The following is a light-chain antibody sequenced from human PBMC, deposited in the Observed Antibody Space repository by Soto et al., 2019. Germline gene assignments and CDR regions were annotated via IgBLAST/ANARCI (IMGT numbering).Light chain of an antibody. V-gene: IGLV2-23*02. CDR1: SSDVGTYNL. J-gene: IGLJ1*01. CDR2: EVN. Sequence: QSALTQPASVAGSPGQSITISCTGTSSDVGTYNLVSWYQQLPDKAPKLIIHEVNKRPSGVSTRFSGSKSGNTAYLTISGLQADADADYHSYSYAGSSTYVFGTGTKGTVL. CDR3: YSYAGSSTYV.